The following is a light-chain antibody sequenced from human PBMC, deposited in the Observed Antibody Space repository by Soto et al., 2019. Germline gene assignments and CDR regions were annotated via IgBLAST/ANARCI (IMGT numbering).Light chain of an antibody. CDR1: QSISSW. Sequence: DIPMTQSPSTLSASVGDRVTITCRASQSISSWLAWYQQKPGKAPKLLIYDASSLESGVPSRFSGSGSGTEFTLTVSSLQPDDFATYYCQQYNSYSRFGKGTKVEIK. V-gene: IGKV1-5*01. CDR3: QQYNSYSR. J-gene: IGKJ1*01. CDR2: DAS.